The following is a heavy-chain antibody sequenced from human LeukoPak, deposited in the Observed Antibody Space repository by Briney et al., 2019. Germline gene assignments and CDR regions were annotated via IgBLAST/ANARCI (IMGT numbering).Heavy chain of an antibody. CDR3: AREGLATINSYYYYYMDV. Sequence: SETLSLTCAVYGGSFSGYYWGWIRQPPGKGLEWIGYTYYSGSTNYNPSLKSRVTISVDTSKNQFSLKLSSVTAADTAVYYCAREGLATINSYYYYYMDVWGKGTTVTISS. J-gene: IGHJ6*03. V-gene: IGHV4-59*01. D-gene: IGHD5-24*01. CDR1: GGSFSGYY. CDR2: TYYSGST.